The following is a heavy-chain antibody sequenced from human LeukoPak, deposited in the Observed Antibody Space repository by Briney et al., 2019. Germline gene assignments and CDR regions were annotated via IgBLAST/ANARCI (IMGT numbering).Heavy chain of an antibody. J-gene: IGHJ1*01. CDR1: GFTFSSYW. Sequence: GRSLRLSCAASGFTFSSYWMSWVRQAPGKGLEWVANIKQDGSEKYYVDSVKGRFTISRDNAKNSLYLQMNSLRAEDTAVCYCATSYDRSGYSGPWGQGPLVTVYS. D-gene: IGHD3-22*01. CDR3: ATSYDRSGYSGP. CDR2: IKQDGSEK. V-gene: IGHV3-7*01.